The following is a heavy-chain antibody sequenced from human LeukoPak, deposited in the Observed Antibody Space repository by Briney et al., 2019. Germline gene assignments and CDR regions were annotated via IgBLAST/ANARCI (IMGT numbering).Heavy chain of an antibody. V-gene: IGHV3-30*03. D-gene: IGHD6-19*01. J-gene: IGHJ4*02. CDR3: ARDQTWDSSGWYEDY. Sequence: PGGSLRLSCAASGFTFSSYGMHWVRQAPGKGLEWVAVISYDGSNKYYADSVKGRFTISRDNSKNTLYLQMNSLRSDDTAVYYCARDQTWDSSGWYEDYWGQGTLVTVSS. CDR1: GFTFSSYG. CDR2: ISYDGSNK.